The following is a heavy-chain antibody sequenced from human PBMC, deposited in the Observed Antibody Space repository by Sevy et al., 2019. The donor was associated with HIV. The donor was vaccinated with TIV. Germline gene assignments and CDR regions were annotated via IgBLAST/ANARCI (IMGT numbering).Heavy chain of an antibody. V-gene: IGHV3-30-3*01. D-gene: IGHD1-26*01. CDR2: ISYDGSNK. J-gene: IGHJ4*02. CDR1: GFTFSSYA. Sequence: GGSLRLSCAASGFTFSSYAMHWVRQAPGKGLEWEAVISYDGSNKYYADSVKGRFTISRDNSKNTLYLQMNSLRAEDTAVYYCARGGGSGSYYGSGFDYWGQGTLVTVSS. CDR3: ARGGGSGSYYGSGFDY.